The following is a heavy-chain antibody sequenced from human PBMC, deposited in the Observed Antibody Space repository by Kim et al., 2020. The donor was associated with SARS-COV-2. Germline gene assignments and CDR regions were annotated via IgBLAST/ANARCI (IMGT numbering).Heavy chain of an antibody. J-gene: IGHJ2*01. CDR3: ASFITMVRGVIPSPTWYFDL. CDR2: IYYSGST. Sequence: SETLSLTCTVSGGSISSGGYYWSWIRQHPGKGLEWIGYIYYSGSTYYNPSLKSRVTISVDTSKNQFSLKLSSVTAADTAVYYCASFITMVRGVIPSPTWYFDLWGRGTLVTVSS. V-gene: IGHV4-31*03. D-gene: IGHD3-10*01. CDR1: GGSISSGGYY.